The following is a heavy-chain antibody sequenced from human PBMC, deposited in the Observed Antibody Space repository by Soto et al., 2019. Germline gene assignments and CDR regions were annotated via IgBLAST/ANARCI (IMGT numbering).Heavy chain of an antibody. CDR2: IYYSGNT. CDR1: GGFISSSFYY. CDR3: ATPLGGEYTYY. D-gene: IGHD3-16*01. V-gene: IGHV4-39*01. Sequence: SETLSLTCTVSGGFISSSFYYWGWIRQPPGKGLEWIGSIYYSGNTYYNPSLKSRVTISVDTSKNQFSLKLKSVTAADTAVYYCATPLGGEYTYYWGQGTLVTVS. J-gene: IGHJ4*02.